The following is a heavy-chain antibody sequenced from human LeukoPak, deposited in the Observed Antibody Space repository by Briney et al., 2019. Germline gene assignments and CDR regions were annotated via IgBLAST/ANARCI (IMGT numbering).Heavy chain of an antibody. CDR3: ARSATNRYCTNGVCYGGPNYYYYMDV. CDR1: GYSFNTYW. J-gene: IGHJ6*03. D-gene: IGHD2-8*01. Sequence: GASLQISCKGSGYSFNTYWIGWVRQMPGKGLEWMGIIYPGDSDTRYSPSFQGQVTISADKSISTAYLQWSSLKASDTAMYYCARSATNRYCTNGVCYGGPNYYYYMDVWGKGTTVTVSS. V-gene: IGHV5-51*01. CDR2: IYPGDSDT.